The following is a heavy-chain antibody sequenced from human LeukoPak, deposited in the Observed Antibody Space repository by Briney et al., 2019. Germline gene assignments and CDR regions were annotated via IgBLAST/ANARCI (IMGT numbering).Heavy chain of an antibody. J-gene: IGHJ4*02. CDR3: AKGSAGYCSTWGRYFYY. V-gene: IGHV3-30-3*01. D-gene: IGHD6-13*01. CDR1: GFTFSSYA. Sequence: PGGSLRLSCAASGFTFSSYAMHWVRQAPGKGLEWVAVISYDGSNKYYADSVKGRFTISRDNSKNTLYLQMNSLRAEDTAVYYCAKGSAGYCSTWGRYFYYRGQGTLVTVSS. CDR2: ISYDGSNK.